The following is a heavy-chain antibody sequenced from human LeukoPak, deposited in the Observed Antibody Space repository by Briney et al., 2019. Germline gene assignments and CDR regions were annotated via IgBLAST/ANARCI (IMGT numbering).Heavy chain of an antibody. CDR3: TTVGSVLAFDI. J-gene: IGHJ3*02. CDR2: IKSKTDGGTT. Sequence: GGSLRLSCAASGFTFTSAWMTWVRQAPGKGLEWAGRIKSKTDGGTTDYAAPVKGRFTISRDDSKNTLYLQMNSLKTEDTAVYYCTTVGSVLAFDIWGQGTMVTVSS. V-gene: IGHV3-15*01. D-gene: IGHD3-10*01. CDR1: GFTFTSAW.